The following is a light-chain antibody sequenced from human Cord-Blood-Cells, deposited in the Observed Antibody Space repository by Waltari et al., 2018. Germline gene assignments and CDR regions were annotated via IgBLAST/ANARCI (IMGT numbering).Light chain of an antibody. V-gene: IGKV4-1*01. CDR2: WAS. CDR3: QQYYSTPYT. Sequence: DIVMPQSPDSLAVSLGERAPINRKASQGVLYSSNNKNYLAWYQQKPGRPPKLLIYWASTRESGVPDRVSGSGSGTDFTLTISSLQAEDVAVYYCQQYYSTPYTFGQGTKLEIK. CDR1: QGVLYSSNNKNY. J-gene: IGKJ2*01.